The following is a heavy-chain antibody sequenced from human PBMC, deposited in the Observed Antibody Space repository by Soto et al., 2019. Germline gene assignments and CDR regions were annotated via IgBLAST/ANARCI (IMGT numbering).Heavy chain of an antibody. Sequence: GGSLRLSCAASGFTFSDYYMSWIRQAPGKGLEWVSYISSSSSYTNYADSVKGRFTISRDNAKNSLYLQMNSLRAEDTAVYYCARTSIERFGQPDWFDPWGQGTLVTVSS. CDR3: ARTSIERFGQPDWFDP. V-gene: IGHV3-11*06. D-gene: IGHD3-10*01. J-gene: IGHJ5*02. CDR1: GFTFSDYY. CDR2: ISSSSSYT.